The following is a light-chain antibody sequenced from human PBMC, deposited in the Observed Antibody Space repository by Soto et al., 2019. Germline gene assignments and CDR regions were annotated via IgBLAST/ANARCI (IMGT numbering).Light chain of an antibody. V-gene: IGKV1-39*01. J-gene: IGKJ1*01. CDR3: QQSYNFPRT. Sequence: DIQMTQSPSSLSASVGDRVTITCQANQDISNYLNWYQQKPGKAPRLLIFDAFSLETGVPSRFSGSGSGTEFTLTITSLQPEDFATYYCQQSYNFPRTFGQGTKVDI. CDR2: DAF. CDR1: QDISNY.